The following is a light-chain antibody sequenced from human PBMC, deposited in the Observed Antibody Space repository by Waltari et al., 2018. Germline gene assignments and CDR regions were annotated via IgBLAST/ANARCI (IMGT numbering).Light chain of an antibody. V-gene: IGKV1-12*01. J-gene: IGKJ1*01. Sequence: DIQMTQSPSSVSASVGDRVTITCRASQDISNYLAWYQQKPGKAPKFLIYAASTLQSGVPSTFSGSRYETEFTLTIRGLQPEDFATYFCQQGKNFPPTFGQGTEVE. CDR2: AAS. CDR1: QDISNY. CDR3: QQGKNFPPT.